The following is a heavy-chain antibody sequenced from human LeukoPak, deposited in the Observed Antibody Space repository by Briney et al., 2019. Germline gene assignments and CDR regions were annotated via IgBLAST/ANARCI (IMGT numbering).Heavy chain of an antibody. Sequence: SSAKVSCKASGYTFTSYDINWVRQATGQGLEWMGWMNPNSGNTGYAQKFQGRVTMTRNTSISTAYMELSSLRSEDTAVYYCARRTMWDTNGWLSPDYWGQGTLVTVSS. D-gene: IGHD6-19*01. V-gene: IGHV1-8*01. CDR3: ARRTMWDTNGWLSPDY. J-gene: IGHJ4*02. CDR2: MNPNSGNT. CDR1: GYTFTSYD.